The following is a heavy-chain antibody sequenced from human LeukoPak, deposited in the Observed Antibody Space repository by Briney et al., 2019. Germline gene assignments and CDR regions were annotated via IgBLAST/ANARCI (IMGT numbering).Heavy chain of an antibody. CDR3: ATGNSGWYAPIDY. Sequence: GGSLRLSCAASGFTFSTYAMNWVRQAPGKGLEWVSTISGNGDNIYHTDSVKGRFTSPRDNSRNTLYLQMKSLRAEDTAVYYCATGNSGWYAPIDYWGHGTLVTVSS. CDR2: ISGNGDNI. CDR1: GFTFSTYA. J-gene: IGHJ4*01. V-gene: IGHV3-23*01. D-gene: IGHD6-19*01.